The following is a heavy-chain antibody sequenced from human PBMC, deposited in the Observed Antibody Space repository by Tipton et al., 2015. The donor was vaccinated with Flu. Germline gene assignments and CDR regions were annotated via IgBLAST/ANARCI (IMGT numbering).Heavy chain of an antibody. Sequence: TLSLTCTVSGGSLSSYFWSWIRQPAGKGLEWIGRIYPSGNTNYNPSLQSRVTMSVDTSRNQFSLSLTSVTAADAAIYYCARSGSYHHYYFDLWGRGTLVSVS. CDR1: GGSLSSYF. V-gene: IGHV4-4*07. CDR3: ARSGSYHHYYFDL. CDR2: IYPSGNT. D-gene: IGHD1-26*01. J-gene: IGHJ2*01.